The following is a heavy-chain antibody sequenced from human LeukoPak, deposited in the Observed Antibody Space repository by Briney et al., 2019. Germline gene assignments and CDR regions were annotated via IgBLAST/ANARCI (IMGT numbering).Heavy chain of an antibody. CDR1: GYTFTGYY. CDR3: AREASQMDAFDI. Sequence: ASVKVSCTASGYTFTGYYMHWVRQAPGQGLEWMGWINPNSGVTNYAQKFQGWVTMTRDTSISTAYMELSRLRSGDTAVYYCAREASQMDAFDIWGQGTTVTVSS. J-gene: IGHJ3*02. V-gene: IGHV1-2*04. D-gene: IGHD5-24*01. CDR2: INPNSGVT.